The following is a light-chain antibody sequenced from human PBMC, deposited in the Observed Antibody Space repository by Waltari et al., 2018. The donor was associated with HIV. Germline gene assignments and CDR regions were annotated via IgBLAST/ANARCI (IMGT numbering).Light chain of an antibody. CDR1: QSLRKY. V-gene: IGKV1-39*01. J-gene: IGKJ2*01. CDR3: QQSYSTPHT. Sequence: DIQMTPSPFYLPASVGARVIFTYRASQSLRKYLNWYRQRPGKAPKLLIYGASSLQGGVPSRFSASGSGTDFTLIISSLQVEDVATYFCQQSYSTPHTFGQGTKLEIK. CDR2: GAS.